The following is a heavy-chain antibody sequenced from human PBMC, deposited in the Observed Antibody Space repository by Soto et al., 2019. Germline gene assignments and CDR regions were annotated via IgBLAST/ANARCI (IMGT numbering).Heavy chain of an antibody. CDR1: GDSISAYS. Sequence: SETLSLTCTVSGDSISAYSWSWVRQPPGKGLEWIGNIHYNGNTKYNPSLKSRVSMSVDTSKNQFSLRLISVTAADTAKYFCAREGKLRRSLQPLHFWGQGPLVTGS. CDR3: AREGKLRRSLQPLHF. J-gene: IGHJ4*02. CDR2: IHYNGNT. V-gene: IGHV4-59*01. D-gene: IGHD1-1*01.